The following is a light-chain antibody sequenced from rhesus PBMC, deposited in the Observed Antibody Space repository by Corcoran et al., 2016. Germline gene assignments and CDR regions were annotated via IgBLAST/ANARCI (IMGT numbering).Light chain of an antibody. Sequence: DIQMTQSPSSLSASVGDKVTITCRASQDISNNLVWYQQKPGKAPKFLIYAASTLQSGAPSRFSGSGSGTDFTLTISGLQPEDFAVYYCQQRYSYPLTFGGVTKVEIK. CDR1: QDISNN. CDR3: QQRYSYPLT. J-gene: IGKJ4*01. V-gene: IGKV1-33*01. CDR2: AAS.